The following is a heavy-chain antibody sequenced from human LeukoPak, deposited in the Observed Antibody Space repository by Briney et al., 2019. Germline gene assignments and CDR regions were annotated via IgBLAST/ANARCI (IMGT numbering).Heavy chain of an antibody. CDR1: GYTFTSYG. V-gene: IGHV1-18*01. D-gene: IGHD3-10*02. J-gene: IGHJ5*02. Sequence: ASVKVSCKASGYTFTSYGISWVRQAPGQGLEWMGWISAYNGNTNYAQKLQGRVTMTTDTSTSTAYMELRSLRSDDTAVYYCAREVRAVFVNWFDPWGQGTLVTVSS. CDR2: ISAYNGNT. CDR3: AREVRAVFVNWFDP.